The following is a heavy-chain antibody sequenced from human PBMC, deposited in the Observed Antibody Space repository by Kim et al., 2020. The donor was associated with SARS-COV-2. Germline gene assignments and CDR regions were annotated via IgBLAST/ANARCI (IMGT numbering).Heavy chain of an antibody. J-gene: IGHJ4*02. CDR3: AYSSGWSVFDY. Sequence: GGSLRLSCAASGFTFSSYWMHWVRQAPGKGLVWVSRINSDGSSTSYADSVKGRFTISRDNAKNTLYLQMNSLRAEDTAVYYCAYSSGWSVFDYWGQGTLVTVSS. CDR1: GFTFSSYW. D-gene: IGHD6-19*01. CDR2: INSDGSST. V-gene: IGHV3-74*01.